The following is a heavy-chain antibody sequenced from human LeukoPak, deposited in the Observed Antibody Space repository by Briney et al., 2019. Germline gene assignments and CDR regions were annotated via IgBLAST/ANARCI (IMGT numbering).Heavy chain of an antibody. D-gene: IGHD4-11*01. J-gene: IGHJ4*02. CDR2: FSGSGGST. CDR3: ASLPDYNIGDY. Sequence: GGSLRLSCAASGFTFSSYAMSWVRQAPGKGLECISGFSGSGGSTYYADSAKGRFTISRDNAKNSLYLQMNSLRAEDTAVYYCASLPDYNIGDYWGQGTLVTVSS. CDR1: GFTFSSYA. V-gene: IGHV3-23*01.